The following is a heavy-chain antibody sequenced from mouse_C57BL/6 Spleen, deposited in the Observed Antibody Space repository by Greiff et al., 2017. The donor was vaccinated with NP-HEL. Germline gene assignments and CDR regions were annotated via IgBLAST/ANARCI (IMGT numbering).Heavy chain of an antibody. CDR1: GFNIKDDY. J-gene: IGHJ3*01. D-gene: IGHD3-2*02. CDR2: IDPENGDT. V-gene: IGHV14-4*01. Sequence: EVQLQQSGAELVRPGASVKLSCTASGFNIKDDYMHWVKQRPEQGLEWIGWIDPENGDTEYASKFQGKATITADTSSNTAYLQLSSLTSEDTAVYYCTRGSSSGRTWFAYWGQGTLVTVSA. CDR3: TRGSSSGRTWFAY.